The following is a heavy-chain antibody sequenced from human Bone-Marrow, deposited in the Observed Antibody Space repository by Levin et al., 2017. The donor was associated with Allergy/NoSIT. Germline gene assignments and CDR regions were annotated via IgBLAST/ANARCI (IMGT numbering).Heavy chain of an antibody. CDR1: GDSVSSNSAA. Sequence: SQTLSLTCGISGDSVSSNSAAWNWIRQSPSRGLEWLGRTYYRSKWYYDYAVSVKSRITVSPDTSKNQFSLHLNSVTPEDTAVYYCVRDGGRGLDTFDSWGQGTMVTVSS. D-gene: IGHD3-10*01. V-gene: IGHV6-1*01. J-gene: IGHJ3*02. CDR2: TYYRSKWYY. CDR3: VRDGGRGLDTFDS.